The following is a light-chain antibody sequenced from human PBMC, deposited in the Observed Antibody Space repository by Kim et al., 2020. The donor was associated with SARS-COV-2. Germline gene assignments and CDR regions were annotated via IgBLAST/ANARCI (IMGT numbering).Light chain of an antibody. CDR1: SGSIASNY. CDR2: ENN. CDR3: QSYDSSNVI. Sequence: GKTVTISCTRSSGSIASNYVQWYQQRPDSAPTTVICENNQRPSGVPARFSGSIDNSSNSASLTISGLKTEDEADYYCQSYDSSNVIFGGGTQLTVL. J-gene: IGLJ2*01. V-gene: IGLV6-57*03.